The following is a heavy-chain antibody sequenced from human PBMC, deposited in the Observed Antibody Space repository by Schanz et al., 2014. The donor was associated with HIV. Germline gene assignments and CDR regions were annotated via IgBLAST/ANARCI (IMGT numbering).Heavy chain of an antibody. CDR1: GYTFTSYD. CDR2: MNPNSGNT. V-gene: IGHV1-8*01. CDR3: ARGEVATIEDKRGDYYYYYTMDV. Sequence: QVHLVQSGAEVKKPGASVKVSCKASGYTFTSYDINWVRQATGQGLEWMGWMNPNSGNTGYAQKFRGRVTMTRNTSTGTAYMELSSLRSDDTAVYYCARGEVATIEDKRGDYYYYYTMDVWGQGTTVTVSS. D-gene: IGHD5-12*01. J-gene: IGHJ6*02.